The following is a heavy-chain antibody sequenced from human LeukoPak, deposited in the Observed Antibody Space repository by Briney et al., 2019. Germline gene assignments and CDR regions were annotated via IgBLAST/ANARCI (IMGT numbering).Heavy chain of an antibody. J-gene: IGHJ4*02. CDR3: ARLAGMYYYDSSGPFDY. V-gene: IGHV1-69*13. D-gene: IGHD3-22*01. CDR2: IIPIFGTA. Sequence: SVKVSCKASGGTFSSYAISWVRQAPGQGLEWMGGIIPIFGTANYAQKFQGRVTITADESTSTAFMELSSLRSEDTAVYYCARLAGMYYYDSSGPFDYWGQGTLVTVSS. CDR1: GGTFSSYA.